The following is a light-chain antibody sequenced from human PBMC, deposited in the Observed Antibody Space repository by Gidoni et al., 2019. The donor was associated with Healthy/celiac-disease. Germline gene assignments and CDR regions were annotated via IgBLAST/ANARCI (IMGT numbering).Light chain of an antibody. J-gene: IGKJ1*01. Sequence: DIVMTQSPDSLAVSLGERATINCKSSQSVLYSPNNKNYLAWYQQKPGQPPKLLIYWASTREFGVPDRFSGSGSGTDFTLTISSLQAEDVAVYYCQQYYSTSWTFGQGTKVEIK. V-gene: IGKV4-1*01. CDR3: QQYYSTSWT. CDR2: WAS. CDR1: QSVLYSPNNKNY.